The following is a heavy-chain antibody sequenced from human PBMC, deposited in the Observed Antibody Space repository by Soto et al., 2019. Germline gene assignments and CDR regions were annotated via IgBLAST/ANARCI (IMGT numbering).Heavy chain of an antibody. D-gene: IGHD1-26*01. CDR3: VLVGNRGGQFSIY. V-gene: IGHV3-48*01. J-gene: IGHJ4*02. Sequence: GGSLRLSCAASGFTLSTYGMNWVRQAPGKGLEWVSYISSSSSTIYYADSVKGRFNISRDNVKNSLHLEMNSLRVEDTAIYYFVLVGNRGGQFSIYWGPGTLVTVFS. CDR2: ISSSSSTI. CDR1: GFTLSTYG.